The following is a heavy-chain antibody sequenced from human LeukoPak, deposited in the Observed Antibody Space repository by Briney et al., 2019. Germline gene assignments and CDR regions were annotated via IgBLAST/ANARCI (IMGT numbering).Heavy chain of an antibody. D-gene: IGHD3-22*01. CDR1: GFTFSDYY. V-gene: IGHV3-11*04. Sequence: GGPLRLSCAASGFTFSDYYMSWIRQAPGKGLEWVSYISSSGSTIYYADSVKGRFTISRDNAKNSLYLQMNSLGAEDTAAYYCARPYDTRGYFPDYWGQGTLVTVSS. CDR2: ISSSGSTI. J-gene: IGHJ4*02. CDR3: ARPYDTRGYFPDY.